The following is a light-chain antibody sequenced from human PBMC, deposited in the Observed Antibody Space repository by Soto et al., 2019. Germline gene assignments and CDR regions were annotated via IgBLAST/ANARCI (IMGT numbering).Light chain of an antibody. CDR1: SSDVGGFNF. J-gene: IGLJ1*01. CDR2: DVA. CDR3: SSYTTSSTRV. Sequence: QSVLTQPASVSGSPGQSITIPCTGSSSDVGGFNFVSWYQQHPGKVPKLMIYDVASRPSGVSNRFSGSKSGNTASLTISGLQTEDESYYYCSSYTTSSTRVFGTGTKVTVL. V-gene: IGLV2-14*03.